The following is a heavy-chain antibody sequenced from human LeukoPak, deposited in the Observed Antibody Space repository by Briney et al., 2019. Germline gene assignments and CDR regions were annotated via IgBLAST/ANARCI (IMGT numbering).Heavy chain of an antibody. Sequence: ASVTVSCKASGGTFSSYAISWVRQAPGQGLEWMGGIIPIFGTANYAQKFQGRVTITTDESTSTAYMELSSLRSEDTAVYYCARDRTGYSDYRGQGTLVTVSS. CDR1: GGTFSSYA. D-gene: IGHD3/OR15-3a*01. CDR3: ARDRTGYSDY. V-gene: IGHV1-69*05. CDR2: IIPIFGTA. J-gene: IGHJ4*02.